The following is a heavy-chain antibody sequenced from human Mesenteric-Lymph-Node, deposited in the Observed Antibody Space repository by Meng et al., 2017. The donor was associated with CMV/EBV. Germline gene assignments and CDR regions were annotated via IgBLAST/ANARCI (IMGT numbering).Heavy chain of an antibody. D-gene: IGHD3-3*01. CDR2: ISRSGSTQ. J-gene: IGHJ6*02. Sequence: GESLKISCAASGFTFSNSEMNWVRQAPGKGLEWVSYISRSGSTQYYADSVKGRFTISRDNAKNSLYLQMNSLRAEDTAVYYCARDSDSVRYYDFWSGYYGMDVWGQGTTVTVSS. CDR1: GFTFSNSE. V-gene: IGHV3-48*03. CDR3: ARDSDSVRYYDFWSGYYGMDV.